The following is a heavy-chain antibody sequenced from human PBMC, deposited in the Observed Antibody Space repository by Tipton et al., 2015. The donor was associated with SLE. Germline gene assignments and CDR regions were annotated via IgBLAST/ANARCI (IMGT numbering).Heavy chain of an antibody. CDR1: GFTFSDYY. J-gene: IGHJ3*02. CDR2: IYSGGST. Sequence: SLRLSCAASGFTFSDYYMSWVRQAPGKGLEWVSVIYSGGSTYYADSVKGRFTISRDNSKNTLYLQMNSLRAEDTAVYYCARFIAAAAEMDAFDIWGQGTMVTVSS. CDR3: ARFIAAAAEMDAFDI. V-gene: IGHV3-66*02. D-gene: IGHD6-13*01.